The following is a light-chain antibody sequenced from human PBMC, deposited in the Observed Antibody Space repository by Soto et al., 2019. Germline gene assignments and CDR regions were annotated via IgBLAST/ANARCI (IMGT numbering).Light chain of an antibody. CDR3: QQRSNWPPLN. CDR2: DAS. V-gene: IGKV3-11*01. J-gene: IGKJ4*01. CDR1: QSVSSY. Sequence: EIVLTQSPATLSLSPGERATLSCRASQSVSSYLAWYQQKPGQAPRLLIYDASNRPTAIPARFSGSGSGTDFTLTISSLEPEDVAVYYCQQRSNWPPLNFGGGTKVEIK.